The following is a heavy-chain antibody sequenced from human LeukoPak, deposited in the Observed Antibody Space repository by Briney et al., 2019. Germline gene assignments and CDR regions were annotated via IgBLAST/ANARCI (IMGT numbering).Heavy chain of an antibody. J-gene: IGHJ4*02. CDR3: ARLGYATVTDFDY. CDR2: IYYSGST. V-gene: IGHV4-59*08. D-gene: IGHD4-17*01. CDR1: GGSISSYY. Sequence: PSETLSLTCTVSGGSISSYYWSWIRQPPGKGLEWIGYIYYSGSTNYNPSLKSRVTISVDTSKNQFSLKLSSVTAADTAVYYCARLGYATVTDFDYWGQGTLVTVSS.